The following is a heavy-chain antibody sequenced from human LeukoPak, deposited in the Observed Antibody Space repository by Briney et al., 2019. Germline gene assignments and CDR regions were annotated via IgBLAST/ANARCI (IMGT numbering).Heavy chain of an antibody. Sequence: GGSLRLSCAASGFTFSSYAMHWVRQAPGKGLEFVSAISVKGGSTYYADSVKGRFTISRDNSENTLYLQMGSLRAEDMAVYYCARSGSGGFLYYFDCWGQGTLVTVSS. CDR2: ISVKGGST. CDR1: GFTFSSYA. J-gene: IGHJ4*02. CDR3: ARSGSGGFLYYFDC. D-gene: IGHD2-15*01. V-gene: IGHV3-64*02.